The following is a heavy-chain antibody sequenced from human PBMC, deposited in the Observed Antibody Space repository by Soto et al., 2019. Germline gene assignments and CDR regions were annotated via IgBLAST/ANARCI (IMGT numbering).Heavy chain of an antibody. CDR2: IYPGDSDT. V-gene: IGHV5-51*01. Sequence: GASLNISCNGSGYSFSIYLSGWVRQMPGKGLEWMGIIYPGDSDTRYSPSFQGQVTISADKSISTAYLQWSSLKASDTAMYYCARAYGGNVAGYWGQGTLVTVSS. CDR1: GYSFSIYL. J-gene: IGHJ4*02. CDR3: ARAYGGNVAGY. D-gene: IGHD2-15*01.